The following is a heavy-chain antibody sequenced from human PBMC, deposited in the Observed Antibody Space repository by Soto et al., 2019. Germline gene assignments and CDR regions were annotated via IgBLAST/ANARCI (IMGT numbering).Heavy chain of an antibody. CDR2: TNIDGSDT. CDR3: ARDRGWSLFDY. Sequence: GGSLRLSCTASGFTFSTYWMYWVRQAPGKGLVWVSRTNIDGSDTSYADSMKGRFTISRDNAKNTLYLQMNSLRAEDTAVYYCARDRGWSLFDYWGQGTLVTVSS. CDR1: GFTFSTYW. J-gene: IGHJ4*02. D-gene: IGHD6-19*01. V-gene: IGHV3-74*01.